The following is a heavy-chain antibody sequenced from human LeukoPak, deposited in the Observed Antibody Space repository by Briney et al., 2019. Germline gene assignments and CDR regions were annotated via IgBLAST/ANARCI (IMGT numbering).Heavy chain of an antibody. CDR2: IYPGDSDT. Sequence: GEALKISCKGSGYSFTSYWIGWVRQMPGNSLEWMGIIYPGDSDTRYSPSFQGQVTISVDKSISTAYLQWSSLKASDTAMYYCASPYSSSWYGNAFAIWGQGTMVTVSS. D-gene: IGHD6-13*01. J-gene: IGHJ3*02. CDR3: ASPYSSSWYGNAFAI. CDR1: GYSFTSYW. V-gene: IGHV5-51*01.